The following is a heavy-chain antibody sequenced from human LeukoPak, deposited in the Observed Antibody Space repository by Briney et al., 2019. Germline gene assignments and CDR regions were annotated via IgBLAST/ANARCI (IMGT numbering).Heavy chain of an antibody. CDR2: IIPIFGTA. V-gene: IGHV1-69*13. J-gene: IGHJ3*02. Sequence: SVKVSCKASGGTFSSYAISWVRQAPGQGLEWMGGIIPIFGTANYAQKFQGRVTITADESTSTAYMELSSLRSEDTAVYYCARGGIAGYAFDIWGQGTMVTVSS. CDR1: GGTFSSYA. D-gene: IGHD6-13*01. CDR3: ARGGIAGYAFDI.